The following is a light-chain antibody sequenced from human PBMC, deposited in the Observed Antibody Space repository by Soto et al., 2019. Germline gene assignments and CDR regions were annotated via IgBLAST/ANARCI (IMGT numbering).Light chain of an antibody. V-gene: IGKV3-20*01. CDR2: GAF. CDR3: QQYDRSPRT. J-gene: IGKJ1*01. Sequence: EVVLTQSPDTLSLSPGERATLSCRASQPIYSNYLAWYQQKPGQAPRLLISGAFTRATGIPARFSGSGSGTDFTLTISSLEPEDFAVYYCQQYDRSPRTFGQGTKVDIK. CDR1: QPIYSNY.